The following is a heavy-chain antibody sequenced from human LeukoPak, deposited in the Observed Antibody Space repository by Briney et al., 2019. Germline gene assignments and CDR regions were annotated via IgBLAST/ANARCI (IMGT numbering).Heavy chain of an antibody. V-gene: IGHV1-18*01. CDR2: ISAYNGNT. J-gene: IGHJ4*02. Sequence: ASVTVSCKASGYTFTSYGISWVRQAPGPGLEWMGWISAYNGNTNYAQKLQGRVTMTTDTSTSTAYMELRSLRSDDTAVYYCARDHRYFDWLLRASYYFDYGGQGTLVTVSS. D-gene: IGHD3-9*01. CDR1: GYTFTSYG. CDR3: ARDHRYFDWLLRASYYFDY.